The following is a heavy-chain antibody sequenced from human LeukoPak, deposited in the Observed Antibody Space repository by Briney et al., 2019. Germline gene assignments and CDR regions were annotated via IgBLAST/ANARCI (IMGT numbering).Heavy chain of an antibody. D-gene: IGHD3-10*01. CDR3: ARVGDHFHWYLDL. J-gene: IGHJ2*01. V-gene: IGHV3-53*01. Sequence: GGSLRLSCVASGFTVSTNYMNWVRQAPGKGLEWVSILYSGSDTYYADSVKGRFTNSRDSSKNILSLQMNNLRAEDTAVYYCARVGDHFHWYLDLWGRGTLVTVSS. CDR2: LYSGSDT. CDR1: GFTVSTNY.